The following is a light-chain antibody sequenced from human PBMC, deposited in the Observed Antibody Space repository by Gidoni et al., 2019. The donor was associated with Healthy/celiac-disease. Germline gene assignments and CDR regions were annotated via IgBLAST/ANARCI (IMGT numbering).Light chain of an antibody. CDR1: QSISSY. Sequence: IQLTQSPSSLSASVADRVTITCRGSQSISSYLNWYQQKPGKAPKLLIYAASSLQSGVPSRCSGSGSGKDIILTSSSLQHENFANYYCQQSYSTPGTFGQGTKLEIK. V-gene: IGKV1-39*01. CDR3: QQSYSTPGT. J-gene: IGKJ2*01. CDR2: AAS.